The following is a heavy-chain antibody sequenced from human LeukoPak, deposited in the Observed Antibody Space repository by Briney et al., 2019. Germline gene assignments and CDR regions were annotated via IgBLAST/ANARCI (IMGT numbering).Heavy chain of an antibody. CDR1: GFTFSSYW. J-gene: IGHJ4*02. V-gene: IGHV3-7*03. CDR2: IKQDGSER. Sequence: QPGGSLRLSCAASGFTFSSYWMTWVRQAPGKGLEWVANIKQDGSERNYVDSVKGRFTISRDNAKNSLYLQMNTLKDEDTAVYYCATGAGRGYWGQGTLVTVSS. D-gene: IGHD4/OR15-4a*01. CDR3: ATGAGRGY.